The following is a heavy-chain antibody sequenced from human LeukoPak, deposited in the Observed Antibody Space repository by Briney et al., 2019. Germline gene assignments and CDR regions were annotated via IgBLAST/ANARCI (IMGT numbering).Heavy chain of an antibody. D-gene: IGHD6-19*01. Sequence: GGSLRLSCAASGFTFSSYWMSWVRQAPGKGLEWVANIKQDGSEKYYVDSVKGRFTISRDNSKNTLYLQMNSLRAEDTAVYYCAKRGYSSGSYYFDYWGQGTLVTVSS. V-gene: IGHV3-7*03. CDR3: AKRGYSSGSYYFDY. CDR2: IKQDGSEK. CDR1: GFTFSSYW. J-gene: IGHJ4*02.